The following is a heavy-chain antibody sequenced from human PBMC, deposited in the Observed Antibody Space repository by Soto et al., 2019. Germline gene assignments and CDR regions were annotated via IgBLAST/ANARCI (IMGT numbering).Heavy chain of an antibody. CDR1: GFTFISYA. Sequence: GGSLRLSCAASGFTFISYAMSWVRQAPGKGLEWVSAISGSGGSTYYADSVKGRFTISRDNSKNTLYLQMNSLRAEDTAVYYCAKDEWYSSFLAPRKDNSFDPWGPGTLVTVS. D-gene: IGHD3-3*02. J-gene: IGHJ5*02. CDR2: ISGSGGST. V-gene: IGHV3-23*01. CDR3: AKDEWYSSFLAPRKDNSFDP.